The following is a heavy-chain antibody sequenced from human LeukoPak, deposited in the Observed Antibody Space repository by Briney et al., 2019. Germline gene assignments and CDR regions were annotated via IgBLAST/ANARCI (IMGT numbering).Heavy chain of an antibody. D-gene: IGHD5-18*01. V-gene: IGHV3-9*01. CDR1: GFTFDDSG. J-gene: IGHJ4*02. CDR3: AKVRGYSYGFLGEGFGY. Sequence: GGSLRLSCVASGFTFDDSGMHWVRQAPGKGLEWVAGINWNSATIGYADSVKGRFIISRDSAKNSLYLQMNSLRAEDTALYYCAKVRGYSYGFLGEGFGYWGQGTLVTVSS. CDR2: INWNSATI.